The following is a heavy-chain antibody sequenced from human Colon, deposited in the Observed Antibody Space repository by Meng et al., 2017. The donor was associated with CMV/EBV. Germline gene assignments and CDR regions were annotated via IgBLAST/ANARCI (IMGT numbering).Heavy chain of an antibody. D-gene: IGHD3-10*01. Sequence: SCKTSGYHLKSSYMHWLRQAHGKGLEWMGRLDSSNGRKKYAQKFQDRVTMTRDTSLRKKYMYLRMLTSDGKAVYYCARDDRSYGVAYWGQVPLFPVSS. CDR1: GYHLKSSY. CDR3: ARDDRSYGVAY. V-gene: IGHV1-2*06. J-gene: IGHJ4*02. CDR2: LDSSNGRK.